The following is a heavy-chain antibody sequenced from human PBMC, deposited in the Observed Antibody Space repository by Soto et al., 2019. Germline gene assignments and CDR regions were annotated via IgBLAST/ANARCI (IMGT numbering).Heavy chain of an antibody. V-gene: IGHV3-23*01. CDR1: GFTFSSYA. CDR2: ISGSGGST. J-gene: IGHJ3*02. CDR3: AKGRLRYFDWPDAFDI. D-gene: IGHD3-9*01. Sequence: HPGGSLRLSCAASGFTFSSYAMSWVRQAPGKGLEWVSAISGSGGSTYYADSVKGRFTISRDNSKNTLYLQMNSLRAEDTAVYYCAKGRLRYFDWPDAFDIWGQGTMVTVSS.